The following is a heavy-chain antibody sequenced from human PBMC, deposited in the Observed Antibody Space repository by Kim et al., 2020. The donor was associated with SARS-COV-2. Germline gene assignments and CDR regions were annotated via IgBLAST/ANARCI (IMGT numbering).Heavy chain of an antibody. CDR3: TRGPF. Sequence: GGSLRLSCAASGFSFSEWWMDWVRQAPGKGPEWVARIDNDGTTTLYADSVKGRFTISRDNSKNTLYLQMTGLRADDTGVYYSTRGPFWCHGTLVTVSS. V-gene: IGHV3-74*01. J-gene: IGHJ4*01. CDR2: IDNDGTTT. CDR1: GFSFSEWW.